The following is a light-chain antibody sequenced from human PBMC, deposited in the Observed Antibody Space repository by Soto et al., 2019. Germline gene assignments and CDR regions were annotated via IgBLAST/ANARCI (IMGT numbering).Light chain of an antibody. CDR1: QSISSW. V-gene: IGKV1-5*01. CDR2: DAS. CDR3: QQYNSYAWT. J-gene: IGKJ1*01. Sequence: DIQMTQSPSTLSASVGDRVTITCRASQSISSWLAWYQQKPGKAPKLLIYDASSLESRVPSRFSGSGSGTEFTLTISSLQPDDFATYYCQQYNSYAWTFGQGTQVEIK.